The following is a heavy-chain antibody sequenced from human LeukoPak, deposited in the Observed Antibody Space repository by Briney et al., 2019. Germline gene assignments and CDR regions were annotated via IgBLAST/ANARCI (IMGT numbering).Heavy chain of an antibody. D-gene: IGHD3-10*01. V-gene: IGHV3-23*01. CDR2: ISGSGGST. J-gene: IGHJ4*02. Sequence: PGGTLRLSCVASGFTFSSYGMNWVRQAPGKGLEWVSSISGSGGSTYYADSVKGRFTISRDNSKNTLYLQMNSLRAEDTAVHYCAKDRYGVRGVSDYWGQGTLVTVSS. CDR1: GFTFSSYG. CDR3: AKDRYGVRGVSDY.